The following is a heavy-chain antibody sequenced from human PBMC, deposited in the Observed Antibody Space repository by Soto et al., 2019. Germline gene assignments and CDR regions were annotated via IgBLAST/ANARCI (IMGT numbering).Heavy chain of an antibody. CDR3: EKVRDCCYFDY. Sequence: GGSLRLSCAASGFTFDDYAMHWVRQAPGKGLEWVSGISWNSGSIGYADSVKGRFTISRDNAKNSLYLQMNSLRAEDTALYYCEKVRDCCYFDYCGQGTLVTVSS. J-gene: IGHJ4*02. CDR1: GFTFDDYA. D-gene: IGHD2-21*02. V-gene: IGHV3-9*01. CDR2: ISWNSGSI.